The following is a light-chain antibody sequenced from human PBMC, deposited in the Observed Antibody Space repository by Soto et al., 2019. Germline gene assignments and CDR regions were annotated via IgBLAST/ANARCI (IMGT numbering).Light chain of an antibody. Sequence: EIVLTQSPATLSLSPGERATLSCRASQSVRSYLAWYQQKPGQAPRLLIYDASNRATGIPARFSGSGSGTDFTLTISSLGPEDFAVYYCQQRSNWPPTFGGGTKVDI. CDR3: QQRSNWPPT. V-gene: IGKV3-11*01. CDR1: QSVRSY. CDR2: DAS. J-gene: IGKJ4*01.